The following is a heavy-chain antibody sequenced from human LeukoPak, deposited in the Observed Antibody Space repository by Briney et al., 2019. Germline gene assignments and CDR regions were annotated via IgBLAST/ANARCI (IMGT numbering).Heavy chain of an antibody. D-gene: IGHD4-17*01. J-gene: IGHJ3*02. V-gene: IGHV3-30*03. CDR1: GFTFTIYG. CDR3: ARAVRPSDAVDI. Sequence: PGRSLRLSCAASGFTFTIYGMYWVRQAPGKGLEWVAMISYDESNKYYTDSVKGRFTISRDNSKNTLYLQMNSLRAEDTAVYYCARAVRPSDAVDIWGQGTMVTVSS. CDR2: ISYDESNK.